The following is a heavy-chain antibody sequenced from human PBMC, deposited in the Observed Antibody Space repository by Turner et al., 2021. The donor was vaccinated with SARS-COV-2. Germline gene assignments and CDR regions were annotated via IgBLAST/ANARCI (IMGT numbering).Heavy chain of an antibody. Sequence: VQLVESGGGVVQPGRSLRLACAASGFTFSSYGMHWVRQAPGKGLEWVSAISGSGGSTFYADSVKGRFTISRDNSKNTLYLQMNSLRAEDTALYYCAKGNGDKVGGQGTLVIVS. CDR1: GFTFSSYG. D-gene: IGHD7-27*01. J-gene: IGHJ4*02. CDR2: ISGSGGST. CDR3: AKGNGDKV. V-gene: IGHV3-23*04.